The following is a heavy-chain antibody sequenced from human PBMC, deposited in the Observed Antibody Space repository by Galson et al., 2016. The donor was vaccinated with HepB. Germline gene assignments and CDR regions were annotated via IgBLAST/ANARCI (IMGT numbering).Heavy chain of an antibody. CDR2: ISWNSGSI. CDR1: GFTFDGYA. D-gene: IGHD3/OR15-3a*01. Sequence: SLRLSCAASGFTFDGYAMHWVRQTPGKGPEWVSGISWNSGSIGYADSVKGRFIISRDNAKNSLYLQMNSLRSEDTALYYCAKVDRWRYDAFDIWGQGTMVTVSS. V-gene: IGHV3-9*01. J-gene: IGHJ3*02. CDR3: AKVDRWRYDAFDI.